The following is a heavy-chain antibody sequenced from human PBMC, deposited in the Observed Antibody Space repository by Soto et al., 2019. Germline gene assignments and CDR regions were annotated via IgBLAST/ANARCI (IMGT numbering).Heavy chain of an antibody. D-gene: IGHD1-26*01. CDR2: IGDSGAST. V-gene: IGHV3-23*01. J-gene: IGHJ6*03. CDR3: AKGVELAV. CDR1: GFSFSSFA. Sequence: EVLLLESGGGLVQPGGSLRLSCEASGFSFSSFAMNWVRQAPGKGLEWVSAIGDSGASTYYADSVKGRFTISRDNSRNTLYLQLNRLRSEDPAVYYCAKGVELAVWGNGTTVTVS.